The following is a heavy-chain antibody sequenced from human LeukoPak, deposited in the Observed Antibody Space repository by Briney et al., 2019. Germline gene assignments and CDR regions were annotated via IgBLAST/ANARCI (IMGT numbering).Heavy chain of an antibody. CDR1: GYTFTSYG. Sequence: GASVKVSCKASGYTFTSYGISWVRKAPEQGLEWMGWISAYNGNTDYAQKLQGRVTMTTDTSTSTAYMELRSLRSDDTAVYYCARVYSSGYYYFDYWGQGTLVTVSS. CDR2: ISAYNGNT. D-gene: IGHD3-22*01. V-gene: IGHV1-18*01. CDR3: ARVYSSGYYYFDY. J-gene: IGHJ4*02.